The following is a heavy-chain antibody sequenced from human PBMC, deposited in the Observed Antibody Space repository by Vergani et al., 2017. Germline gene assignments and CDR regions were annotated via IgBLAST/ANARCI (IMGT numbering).Heavy chain of an antibody. CDR3: ARDGGRGSGSTSWYYYYGMDV. Sequence: QVQLQESGPGLVKPSETLSLTCTVSNYSISRGYFWGWIRRPPGKGLEWIASFHHTGMTYNNPSLKSRVTISVDTSKNLISLKLSSVTAADTAVYYCARDGGRGSGSTSWYYYYGMDVWGQGTTVTVSS. CDR1: NYSISRGYF. J-gene: IGHJ6*02. D-gene: IGHD3-10*01. V-gene: IGHV4-38-2*02. CDR2: FHHTGMT.